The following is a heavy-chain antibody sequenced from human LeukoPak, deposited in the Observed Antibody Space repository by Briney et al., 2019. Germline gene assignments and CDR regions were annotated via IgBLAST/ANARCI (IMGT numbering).Heavy chain of an antibody. D-gene: IGHD1-26*01. CDR3: AKGVGTSYHYHMDV. J-gene: IGHJ6*03. CDR1: GFTFDEYA. CDR2: ISWNSYDI. Sequence: TGGSLRLSXAASGFTFDEYAMHWVRQPPGKGLEWVSGISWNSYDIGYADSVKGRFTISRDSAKNSLYLQMNSLRAEDMALYYCAKGVGTSYHYHMDVWGKGTTVIVSS. V-gene: IGHV3-9*03.